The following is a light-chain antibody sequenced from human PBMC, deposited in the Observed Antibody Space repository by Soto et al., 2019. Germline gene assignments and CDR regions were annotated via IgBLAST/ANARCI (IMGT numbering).Light chain of an antibody. CDR1: QSVSSW. Sequence: DIQMTQSPSTLSASVGDRVTITCRASQSVSSWLALYQQKPGKAPKLLIYKASNLESWVPSRFSGSGSGTEFNITISSLQPDDCATYYCQQYSSYSITFGQGTRLEIK. V-gene: IGKV1-5*03. CDR2: KAS. CDR3: QQYSSYSIT. J-gene: IGKJ5*01.